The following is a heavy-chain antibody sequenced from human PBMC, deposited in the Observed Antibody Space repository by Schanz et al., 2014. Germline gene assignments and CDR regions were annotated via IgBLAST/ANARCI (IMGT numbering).Heavy chain of an antibody. J-gene: IGHJ6*03. CDR1: GFTFSNHG. V-gene: IGHV3-33*01. Sequence: QVQLVESGGGVVQPGRSLRLSCAASGFTFSNHGMHWVRQSPGKGLEWVALIWYDGSNEYYADSVKGRFTISRDNPKKTLYLQMNSLRAEDTAVYCCARDHQWLAKYYMDVWGKGTTVTVSS. CDR3: ARDHQWLAKYYMDV. CDR2: IWYDGSNE. D-gene: IGHD6-19*01.